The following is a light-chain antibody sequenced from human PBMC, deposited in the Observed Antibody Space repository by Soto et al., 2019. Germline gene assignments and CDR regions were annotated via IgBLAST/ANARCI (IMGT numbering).Light chain of an antibody. CDR3: QQRSNLWLT. J-gene: IGKJ4*01. CDR2: DTS. Sequence: EIVLTQSPATLSLSPGERATLSCRASQSVSSYLAWYQQKPGQAPRLLIYDTSNRATGIPARFSGSGSGTAFTLTSSSLEPEDFAFYYCQQRSNLWLTFGGGTKVEIK. V-gene: IGKV3-11*01. CDR1: QSVSSY.